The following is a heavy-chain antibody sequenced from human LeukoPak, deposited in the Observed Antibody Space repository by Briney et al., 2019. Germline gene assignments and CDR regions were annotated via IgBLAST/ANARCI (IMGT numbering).Heavy chain of an antibody. CDR1: GYTFTGYY. J-gene: IGHJ4*02. CDR2: INPNSGGT. V-gene: IGHV1-2*06. D-gene: IGHD4-17*01. Sequence: ASVKVSCKASGYTFTGYYMHWVRQAPGQGLEWMGRINPNSGGTNYAQKFQGRVTMTRDTSISTAYMELSRLRSDDTAVYYCAREYGDYAFYYFDYWGQGTLVTVSS. CDR3: AREYGDYAFYYFDY.